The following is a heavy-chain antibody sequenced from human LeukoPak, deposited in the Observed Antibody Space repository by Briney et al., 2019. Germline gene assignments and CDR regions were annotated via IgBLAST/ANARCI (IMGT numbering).Heavy chain of an antibody. V-gene: IGHV1-18*04. D-gene: IGHD2-2*02. CDR1: GYTFTSYY. CDR2: ISAYNGNT. CDR3: ARPGADCGSAGCYTYPYYGLDV. Sequence: PGASVKVSCKASGYTFTSYYMHWVRQAPGQGLEWMGWISAYNGNTKYAQNLQGRVTMTTDISTSTAYMELRSLRSDDTAVYYCARPGADCGSAGCYTYPYYGLDVWGQGTTVTVSS. J-gene: IGHJ6*02.